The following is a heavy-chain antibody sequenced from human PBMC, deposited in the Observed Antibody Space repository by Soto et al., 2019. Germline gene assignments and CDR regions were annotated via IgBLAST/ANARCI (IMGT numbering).Heavy chain of an antibody. CDR2: IIPIFGTA. V-gene: IGHV1-69*13. J-gene: IGHJ6*02. CDR1: GGTFSSYA. D-gene: IGHD2-2*01. CDR3: ARRTGYCRSTSCHRKYYYYYGMDV. Sequence: GASVKVSCKASGGTFSSYAISWVRQAPGQGLEWMGGIIPIFGTANYAQKFQGRVTITADESTSTAHMELSSLRAEDTAVYYCARRTGYCRSTSCHRKYYYYYGMDVWGQGTTVTVSS.